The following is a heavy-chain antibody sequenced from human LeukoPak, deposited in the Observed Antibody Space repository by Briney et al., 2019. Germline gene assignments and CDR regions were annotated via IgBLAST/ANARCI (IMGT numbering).Heavy chain of an antibody. CDR1: GGTFSSYA. J-gene: IGHJ6*02. CDR3: ARSTATVTRDYYYGMDV. CDR2: IIPTLGIA. Sequence: GASVKVSCKASGGTFSSYAISWVRQAPGQGLEWMGRIIPTLGIANYAQKFQGRVTITADKSTSTAYMELSSLRSEDTAVYYCARSTATVTRDYYYGMDVWGQGTTVTVSS. D-gene: IGHD4-17*01. V-gene: IGHV1-69*04.